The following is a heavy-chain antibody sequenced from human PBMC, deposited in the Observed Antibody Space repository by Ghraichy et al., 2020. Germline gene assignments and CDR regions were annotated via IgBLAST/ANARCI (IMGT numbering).Heavy chain of an antibody. J-gene: IGHJ3*02. CDR1: GFTFSSYS. V-gene: IGHV3-48*02. D-gene: IGHD3-3*01. CDR2: ISSSSSTI. Sequence: GGSLRLSCAASGFTFSSYSMNWVRQAPGKGLEWVSYISSSSSTIYYADSVKGRFTISRDNAKNSLYLQMNSLRDEDTAVYYCARDSGYYDFWSGYAYYAFDIWGQGTMVTVSS. CDR3: ARDSGYYDFWSGYAYYAFDI.